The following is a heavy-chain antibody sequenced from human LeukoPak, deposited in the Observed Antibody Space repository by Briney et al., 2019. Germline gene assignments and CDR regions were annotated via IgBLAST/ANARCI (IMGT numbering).Heavy chain of an antibody. J-gene: IGHJ6*02. V-gene: IGHV4-59*12. Sequence: SETLSLTCSVSGGSISSYYWSWIRQPPGKGLEWIGYINNSGRTNYNPSLKSRVTISVDTSKNEFSLKLSSVTAADTAVYYCQTYYYYYGMDVWGQGTTVTVSS. CDR1: GGSISSYY. CDR3: QTYYYYYGMDV. CDR2: INNSGRT.